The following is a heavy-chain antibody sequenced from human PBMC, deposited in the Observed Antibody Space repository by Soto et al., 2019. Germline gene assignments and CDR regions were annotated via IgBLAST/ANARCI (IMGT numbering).Heavy chain of an antibody. J-gene: IGHJ6*02. V-gene: IGHV4-4*08. Sequence: SETLSLTCTVSGGSISGYYWIWIRQPPGKGLEWIGYMYNSGSTNYNPALKSRVTISVDTSKNQFSLKLSSVTAADTAVYYCARDHYVYDILTGYGYYYGMDVWGQGTTVTVSS. CDR1: GGSISGYY. D-gene: IGHD3-9*01. CDR2: MYNSGST. CDR3: ARDHYVYDILTGYGYYYGMDV.